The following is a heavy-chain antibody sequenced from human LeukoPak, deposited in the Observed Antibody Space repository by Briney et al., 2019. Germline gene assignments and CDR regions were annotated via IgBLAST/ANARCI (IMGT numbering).Heavy chain of an antibody. CDR2: VYYSGST. CDR1: GDSISSSNYY. Sequence: SETLFLTCTVSGDSISSSNYYWGWIRQPPGKGLEWIGSVYYSGSTYYKSSLKSRVTISVDTSKNQFSLKLSSVTAADTAIYYCATAHLTVSFFDFWGQGTLVAVSS. D-gene: IGHD5/OR15-5a*01. CDR3: ATAHLTVSFFDF. V-gene: IGHV4-39*01. J-gene: IGHJ4*02.